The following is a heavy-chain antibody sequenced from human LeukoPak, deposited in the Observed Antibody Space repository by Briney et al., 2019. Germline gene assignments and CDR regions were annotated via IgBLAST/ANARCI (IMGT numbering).Heavy chain of an antibody. Sequence: GGSLRLSCPASGFTFSSYAMSWVRQAPGKGLEWVSVIGGSGGSTYYADSVKGRFTISRDNSRNTLYLQMNSLRAEDTAVYYCARVMRYGDYSRWFDPWGQGTLVTVSS. V-gene: IGHV3-23*01. CDR3: ARVMRYGDYSRWFDP. CDR1: GFTFSSYA. J-gene: IGHJ5*02. D-gene: IGHD4-17*01. CDR2: IGGSGGST.